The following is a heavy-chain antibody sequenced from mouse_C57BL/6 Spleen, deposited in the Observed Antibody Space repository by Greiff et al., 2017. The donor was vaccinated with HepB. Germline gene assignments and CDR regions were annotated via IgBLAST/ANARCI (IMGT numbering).Heavy chain of an antibody. CDR1: GFTFSSYA. V-gene: IGHV5-9-1*02. Sequence: DVKLVESGEGLVKPGGSLKLSCAASGFTFSSYAMSWVRQTPEKRLEWVAYISSGGDYIYYADTVKGRFTISRDNARNTLYLQMSSLKSEDTAMYYCTRGRNITTVVATDYLDYWGQGTTLTVSA. D-gene: IGHD1-1*01. J-gene: IGHJ2*01. CDR3: TRGRNITTVVATDYLDY. CDR2: ISSGGDYI.